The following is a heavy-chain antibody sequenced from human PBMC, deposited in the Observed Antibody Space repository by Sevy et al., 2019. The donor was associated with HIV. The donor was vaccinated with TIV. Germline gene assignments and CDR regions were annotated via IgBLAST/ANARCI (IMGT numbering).Heavy chain of an antibody. J-gene: IGHJ4*02. CDR3: ASVLHSNSFDY. CDR1: GGSISNSSYY. CDR2: IYYSGST. Sequence: SETLSLTCTVSGGSISNSSYYWGWIRQPPGKGLEWIGSIYYSGSTYYNPSLKSRVTISVDTSKNQFSLKLSSVTAADTAVYHCASVLHSNSFDYWGQGTLVTVSS. D-gene: IGHD4-4*01. V-gene: IGHV4-39*01.